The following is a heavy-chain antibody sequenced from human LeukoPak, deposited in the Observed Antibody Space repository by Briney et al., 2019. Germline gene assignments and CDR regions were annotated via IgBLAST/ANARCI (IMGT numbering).Heavy chain of an antibody. J-gene: IGHJ6*03. D-gene: IGHD1-1*01. CDR2: INHSGST. Sequence: SETLSLTCAVYGGSFSGYYWSWIRQPPGKGLEWIGEINHSGSTNYNPSLKSRVTISVDTSKNQFSLKLSSVNAADPAVCYCARSMSPRNCVERRDYYYYYMDVCAKGPRSSSP. V-gene: IGHV4-34*01. CDR3: ARSMSPRNCVERRDYYYYYMDV. CDR1: GGSFSGYY.